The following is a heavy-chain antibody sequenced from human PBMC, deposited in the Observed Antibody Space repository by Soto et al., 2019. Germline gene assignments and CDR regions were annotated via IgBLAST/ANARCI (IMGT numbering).Heavy chain of an antibody. V-gene: IGHV1-3*01. Sequence: ASVKVSCKASGYTFTSYTMHWVRQAPGQRLEWMGWIYAGNGNTKYSQKFQGRVTISTDTSAGTLYMELSSLTSEDTAVYYCAREVRGVACCDVWGQGTLVTVSS. CDR1: GYTFTSYT. CDR2: IYAGNGNT. CDR3: AREVRGVACCDV. J-gene: IGHJ4*02. D-gene: IGHD2-21*01.